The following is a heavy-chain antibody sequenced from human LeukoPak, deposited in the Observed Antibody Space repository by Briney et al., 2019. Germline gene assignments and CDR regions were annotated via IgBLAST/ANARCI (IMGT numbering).Heavy chain of an antibody. CDR3: ARGPYYYDNSAFDI. D-gene: IGHD3-22*01. CDR1: GYTFTGDN. CDR2: IKPNRRGT. Sequence: ASVTVSCKASGYTFTGDNMHWVWHAPAQGIERMELIKPNRRGTYYVQKLQGRVPMPRDTSPSTAYMELSRLRSDDTAVYYCARGPYYYDNSAFDIWGQGTMVTVSS. V-gene: IGHV1-2*02. J-gene: IGHJ3*02.